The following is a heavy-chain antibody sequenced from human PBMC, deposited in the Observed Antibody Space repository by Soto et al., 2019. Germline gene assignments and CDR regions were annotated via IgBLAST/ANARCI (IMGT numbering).Heavy chain of an antibody. CDR2: IFYSGST. Sequence: PSETLSLTCSVSGGSISSNYWSWIRQPPGKGLEWIGYIFYSGSTNYNPSLKSRVTISVDTSKNQFSLKLSSVTAADTAVYYCARMSTDCSGGSCYRYNFDYWGQGTLVTVSS. CDR1: GGSISSNY. J-gene: IGHJ4*02. D-gene: IGHD2-15*01. CDR3: ARMSTDCSGGSCYRYNFDY. V-gene: IGHV4-59*01.